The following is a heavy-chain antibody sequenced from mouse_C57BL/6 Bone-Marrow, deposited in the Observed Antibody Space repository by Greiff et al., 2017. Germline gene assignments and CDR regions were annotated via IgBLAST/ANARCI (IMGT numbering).Heavy chain of an antibody. CDR1: GYTFTDYE. CDR3: TRDAY. J-gene: IGHJ4*01. V-gene: IGHV1-15*01. Sequence: QVQLKESGAELVRPGASVTLSCKASGYTFTDYEMHWVKQTPVHGLEWIGAIDPETGGTAYNQKFKGKAILTADKSSSTAYMELRSLTSEDSAVYYCTRDAYWGQGTSVTVSS. CDR2: IDPETGGT.